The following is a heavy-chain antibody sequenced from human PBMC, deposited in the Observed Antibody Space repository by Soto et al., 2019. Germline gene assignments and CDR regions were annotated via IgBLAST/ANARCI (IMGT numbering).Heavy chain of an antibody. CDR2: ISGSGGST. J-gene: IGHJ3*02. D-gene: IGHD5-18*01. V-gene: IGHV3-23*01. CDR1: GFTFSSYA. Sequence: GGSLRLSCAASGFTFSSYAMSWVRQAPEKGLEWVSVISGSGGSTYYADSVKGRFTISRDNSKNTVYLQMNSLRAEDAAVYYCAKVFSAMVTNAFDIWGQGTMVTVSS. CDR3: AKVFSAMVTNAFDI.